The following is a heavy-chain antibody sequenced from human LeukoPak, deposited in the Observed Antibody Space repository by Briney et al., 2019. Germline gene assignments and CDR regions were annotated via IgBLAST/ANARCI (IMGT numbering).Heavy chain of an antibody. CDR1: GFTFSSYA. CDR3: AKDSPVYCSGGSCGFVFYYYYGMDV. D-gene: IGHD2-15*01. J-gene: IGHJ6*02. CDR2: ISGSGGST. V-gene: IGHV3-23*01. Sequence: PGGSLRLSCAASGFTFSSYAMSWVRQAPGKGLEWVSAISGSGGSTYYADSVKGRFTISRDNSKNTLYLQMNSLRAEDTAVYYCAKDSPVYCSGGSCGFVFYYYYGMDVWGQGTTVTVSS.